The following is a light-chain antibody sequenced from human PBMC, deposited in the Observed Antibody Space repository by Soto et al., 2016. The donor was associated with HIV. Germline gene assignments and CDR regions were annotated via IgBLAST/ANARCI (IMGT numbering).Light chain of an antibody. CDR3: QVWDTSSDVV. CDR2: QNK. J-gene: IGLJ2*01. CDR1: NLGNKY. Sequence: SYELTQPPSVSVSPGQTTSITCSGNNLGNKYVHWYQQRPGQSPILVIYQNKKRPLGIPERFSASMSGNTATLSISRVEAGDEADYYCQVWDTSSDVVFGGGTKLTVL. V-gene: IGLV3-1*01.